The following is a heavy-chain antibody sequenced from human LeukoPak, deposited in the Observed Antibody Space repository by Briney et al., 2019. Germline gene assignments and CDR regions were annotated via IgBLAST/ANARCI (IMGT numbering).Heavy chain of an antibody. J-gene: IGHJ4*02. CDR3: ARGPFRSDPNNY. V-gene: IGHV1-8*01. CDR1: GYTFTSYD. D-gene: IGHD3-16*02. Sequence: AAVEVSRVASGYTFTSYDINWVRQATGQGLEWMGRMNLNRGNTSYAQTFQGSVTMTRNTSISTAYMELSSLRSEHPAVYYCARGPFRSDPNNYWGQGTLVTVSS. CDR2: MNLNRGNT.